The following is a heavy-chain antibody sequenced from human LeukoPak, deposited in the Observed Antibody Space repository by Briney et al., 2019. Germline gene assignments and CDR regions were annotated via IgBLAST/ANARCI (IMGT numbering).Heavy chain of an antibody. CDR1: GFSFTSYW. CDR2: IKQDGSDK. J-gene: IGHJ3*02. Sequence: GGSLRLSCAAPGFSFTSYWMSWVRQAAGKWLEWVTNIKQDGSDKYYVDCMKGRFTISRDNANHSLHLQMKIMRSNDTSVNYCPSLEGYCSGGSCYYEVGRAFDIWGQRTMVTVSS. CDR3: PSLEGYCSGGSCYYEVGRAFDI. D-gene: IGHD2-15*01. V-gene: IGHV3-7*01.